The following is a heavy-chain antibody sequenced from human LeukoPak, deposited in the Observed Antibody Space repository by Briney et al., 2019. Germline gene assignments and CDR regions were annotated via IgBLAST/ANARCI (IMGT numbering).Heavy chain of an antibody. D-gene: IGHD3-10*01. J-gene: IGHJ4*02. CDR2: IIPIFGTA. Sequence: GASVKVSCKASGGTFSSYAISWVRQAPGQGLEWMGGIIPIFGTANYAQKFQGRVTITADESTSTAYMGLSSLRSEDTAVYYCARGAPWFGELLYGRYFDYWGQGTLVTVSS. CDR3: ARGAPWFGELLYGRYFDY. CDR1: GGTFSSYA. V-gene: IGHV1-69*13.